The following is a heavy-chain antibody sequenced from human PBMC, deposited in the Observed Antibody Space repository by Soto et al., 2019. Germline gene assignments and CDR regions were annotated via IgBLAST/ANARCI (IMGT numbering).Heavy chain of an antibody. Sequence: GASVKVSCKASGGTFSSYTISWVRQAPGQGPEWMGRIIPILGIPNYAQRFQGRVTVTADKSTSTAYMELSSLRSEDTAVYYCASNHLGTTPYGMDVWGQGTTVTVSS. CDR1: GGTFSSYT. CDR3: ASNHLGTTPYGMDV. D-gene: IGHD1-7*01. V-gene: IGHV1-69*02. CDR2: IIPILGIP. J-gene: IGHJ6*02.